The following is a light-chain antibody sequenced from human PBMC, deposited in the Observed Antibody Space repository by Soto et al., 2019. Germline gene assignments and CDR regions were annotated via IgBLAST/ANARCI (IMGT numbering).Light chain of an antibody. V-gene: IGKV1-39*01. J-gene: IGKJ5*01. CDR1: QGISSY. Sequence: IQLTQSPSSLSASVGDRVTITCRPSQGISSYLAWYQQKPGKAPKLLIYAASTLQSGVPSRFSGSGSGTDFTLTISSLKPEDFATYYCQQSYSTPPFTFGQGTRLEIK. CDR2: AAS. CDR3: QQSYSTPPFT.